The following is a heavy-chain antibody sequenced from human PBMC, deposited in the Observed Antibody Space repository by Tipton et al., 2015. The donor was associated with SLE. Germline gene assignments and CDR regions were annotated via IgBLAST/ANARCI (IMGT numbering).Heavy chain of an antibody. J-gene: IGHJ4*02. CDR3: ARGSGTYYNDADY. D-gene: IGHD3-10*01. CDR2: MNPNSGDT. V-gene: IGHV1-8*01. Sequence: QSGPEVKKPGASVKVSCKASGYTFTSYDINWVRQATGQGLEWMGWMNPNSGDTDYAQKFQGRVTMTRSTSISTAYMELSSLGSEDTAVYFCARGSGTYYNDADYWGQGTLVTVSS. CDR1: GYTFTSYD.